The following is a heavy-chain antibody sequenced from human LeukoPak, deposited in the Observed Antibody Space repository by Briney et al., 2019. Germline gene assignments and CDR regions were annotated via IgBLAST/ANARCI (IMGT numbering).Heavy chain of an antibody. CDR1: GASISGYY. CDR2: IYPSGNS. J-gene: IGHJ4*02. D-gene: IGHD2-2*01. V-gene: IGHV4-4*09. CDR3: ARVMYQPLYYFDY. Sequence: PSETLSLTCTVSGASISGYYWNWLRQPPGKGLEWLGYIYPSGNSDYNPSLKSRVSMSVDTSKKQISLKLSSVTAADTAVYYCARVMYQPLYYFDYWGQGTLVTVSS.